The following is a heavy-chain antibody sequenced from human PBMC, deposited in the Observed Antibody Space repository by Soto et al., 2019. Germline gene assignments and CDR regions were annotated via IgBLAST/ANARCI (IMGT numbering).Heavy chain of an antibody. CDR2: IYYSGST. J-gene: IGHJ3*02. Sequence: QVQLQESGPGLVKPSETLSLTCTVSGGSISSYYWSWIRQPPGKGLEWIGYIYYSGSTNYNPSLQSMFTRAVDTSKTQFSRKLSSVPAADTAVYYCAGVLWFGELLHHDAFDIWGQGTMVTVSS. V-gene: IGHV4-59*01. CDR1: GGSISSYY. CDR3: AGVLWFGELLHHDAFDI. D-gene: IGHD3-10*01.